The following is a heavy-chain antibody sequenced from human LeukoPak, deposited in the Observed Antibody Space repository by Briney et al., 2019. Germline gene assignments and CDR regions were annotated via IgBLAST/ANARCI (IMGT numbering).Heavy chain of an antibody. CDR1: GFTFSSYW. CDR3: ARDRYYGSGSYDY. D-gene: IGHD3-10*01. J-gene: IGHJ4*02. CDR2: IKQDGSEK. V-gene: IGHV3-7*01. Sequence: GGSLRLSCAASGFTFSSYWMSWVRQAPGKGLEWVANIKQDGSEKYYADSVKGRFTISRDNAKNSLYLQMNSLRAEDTAVYYCARDRYYGSGSYDYWGQGTLVTVSS.